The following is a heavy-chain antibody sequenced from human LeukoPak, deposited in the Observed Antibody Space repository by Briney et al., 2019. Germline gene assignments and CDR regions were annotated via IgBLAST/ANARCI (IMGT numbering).Heavy chain of an antibody. J-gene: IGHJ4*02. D-gene: IGHD5-18*01. V-gene: IGHV3-7*01. CDR2: IKQDGSEK. CDR1: GFKFGSYT. CDR3: AREPGYSYGYADY. Sequence: QSGGSLRLSCAASGFKFGSYTMTWVRQAPGKGLEWVANIKQDGSEKYYVDSVKGRFTISRDNAKNSLYLQMNSLRAEDTAVYYCAREPGYSYGYADYWGQGTLVTVSS.